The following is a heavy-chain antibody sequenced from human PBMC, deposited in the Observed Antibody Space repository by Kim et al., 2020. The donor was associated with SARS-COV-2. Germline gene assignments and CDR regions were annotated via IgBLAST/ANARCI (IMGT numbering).Heavy chain of an antibody. Sequence: SETLSLTCTVSGGSISSGGYYWSWIRQHPGKGLEWIGYIYYSGSTYYNPSLKSRVTISVDTSKNQFSLKLSSVTAADTAVYYCARIPSSLGYCSSTSCYGNGIDPWGQGTLVTVSS. V-gene: IGHV4-31*03. J-gene: IGHJ5*02. CDR2: IYYSGST. D-gene: IGHD2-2*01. CDR1: GGSISSGGYY. CDR3: ARIPSSLGYCSSTSCYGNGIDP.